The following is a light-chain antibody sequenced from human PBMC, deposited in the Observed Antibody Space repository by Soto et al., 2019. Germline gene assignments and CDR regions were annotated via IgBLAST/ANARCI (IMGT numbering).Light chain of an antibody. CDR3: GSYTTTRGHVL. J-gene: IGLJ2*01. CDR2: EVS. Sequence: QSALTQPASVSGSPGQSITISCSGSSSDIGDYNYVSWYQQHPGKGPKLIIFEVSSRPSGISDRFSGFKSGNTASLTISGLQTEDEADYYCGSYTTTRGHVLFGRGTKLTVL. CDR1: SSDIGDYNY. V-gene: IGLV2-14*01.